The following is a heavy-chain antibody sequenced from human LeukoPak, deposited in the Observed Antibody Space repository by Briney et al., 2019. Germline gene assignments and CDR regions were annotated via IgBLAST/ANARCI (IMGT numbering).Heavy chain of an antibody. Sequence: SGTLSLTCAVYGGSFSGYYWSWIRQPPGKGLEWIGEINHSGSTNYNPSLKSRVTISVDTSKNQFSLKLSSVTAADTAVYYCASPARGITMVRGVIGAFDIWGQGTMVTVSS. CDR3: ASPARGITMVRGVIGAFDI. J-gene: IGHJ3*02. CDR2: INHSGST. D-gene: IGHD3-10*01. V-gene: IGHV4-34*01. CDR1: GGSFSGYY.